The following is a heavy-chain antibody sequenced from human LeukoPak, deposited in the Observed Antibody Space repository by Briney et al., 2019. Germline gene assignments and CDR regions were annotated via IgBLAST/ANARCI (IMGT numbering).Heavy chain of an antibody. CDR2: ISYDGNNK. J-gene: IGHJ4*02. CDR3: AKDWVVRGVISY. Sequence: PGRSLRLSCAASGFTFSSYVMHWVRQAPGKGLEWVAGISYDGNNKYNAESVKGRFTISRDNSKNTLYLQMNSLRDEDTAVYYCAKDWVVRGVISYWGQGTLVTVSS. CDR1: GFTFSSYV. D-gene: IGHD3-10*01. V-gene: IGHV3-30*18.